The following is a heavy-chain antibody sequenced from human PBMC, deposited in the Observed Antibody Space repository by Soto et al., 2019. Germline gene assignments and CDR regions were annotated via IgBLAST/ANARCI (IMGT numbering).Heavy chain of an antibody. D-gene: IGHD6-19*01. V-gene: IGHV3-11*01. J-gene: IGHJ6*03. CDR1: GFTLSDYY. CDR3: ARAVKQWLVGGDYYYYYMDV. CDR2: ISSSATII. Sequence: QVQLVESGGGLVKPGGSLRLSCEASGFTLSDYYMTWIRQAPGKGLEWFSYISSSATIIYYADSVKGRFTISRDNAKTSLYLQMNSLRAEDTAVYYCARAVKQWLVGGDYYYYYMDVWGKGTTVTVSS.